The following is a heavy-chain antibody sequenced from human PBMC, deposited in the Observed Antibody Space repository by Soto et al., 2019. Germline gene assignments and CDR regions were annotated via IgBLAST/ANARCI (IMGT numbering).Heavy chain of an antibody. CDR1: GYSFTNYL. V-gene: IGHV5-51*01. J-gene: IGHJ5*02. CDR2: IYPGDSDT. D-gene: IGHD2-8*01. Sequence: PGDSLKLSCKCSGYSFTNYLIGWVRQMPGKGLEWMGIIYPGDSDTRYSPSFRGQVSISADKSISTAYLQWSSLKASDTAMYYCMRQLGVDADNWFHPWGQGTLVNVSS. CDR3: MRQLGVDADNWFHP.